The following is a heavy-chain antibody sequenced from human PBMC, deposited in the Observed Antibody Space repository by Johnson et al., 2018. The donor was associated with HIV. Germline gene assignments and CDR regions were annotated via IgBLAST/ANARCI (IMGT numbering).Heavy chain of an antibody. D-gene: IGHD6-13*01. CDR1: GFTFSSYG. Sequence: VQLVESGGGVVQPGRSLRLSCAASGFTFSSYGMHWVRQAPGKGLEWVSGISWNSGSIDYADSVKGRFTISRDNAKNSLYLQMNSLRAEDTALYYCAKDRYSSSPTAFDIWGQGTMVTVSS. J-gene: IGHJ3*02. CDR3: AKDRYSSSPTAFDI. CDR2: ISWNSGSI. V-gene: IGHV3-9*01.